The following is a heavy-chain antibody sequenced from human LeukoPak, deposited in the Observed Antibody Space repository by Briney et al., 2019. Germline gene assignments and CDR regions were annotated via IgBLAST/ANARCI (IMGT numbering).Heavy chain of an antibody. CDR2: ISPTSAYI. CDR1: GFTLSGHS. CDR3: AKDRRWQYYMDV. Sequence: GGSLRLSCAATGFTLSGHSMNWVRQAPGKGLDWVSSISPTSAYIYYQDSVKGRFTISRDDAKNSLYLEMDSLRAEDTAVYYCAKDRRWQYYMDVWGKGTTVTVSS. V-gene: IGHV3-21*01. J-gene: IGHJ6*03. D-gene: IGHD6-13*01.